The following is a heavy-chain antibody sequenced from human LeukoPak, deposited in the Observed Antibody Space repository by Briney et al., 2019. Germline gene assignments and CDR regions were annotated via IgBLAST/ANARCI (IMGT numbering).Heavy chain of an antibody. Sequence: PGGSLRLSCAASGFTFSSYAMSWVRQAPGKGLECISGFSGSGGSTYYADSVKGRFTISRDNSKNTLYLQMNSLRAEDTALYYCAKEAHYPHMGTYLVTIDSWGQGTLVTVSS. V-gene: IGHV3-23*01. CDR3: AKEAHYPHMGTYLVTIDS. CDR1: GFTFSSYA. J-gene: IGHJ4*02. D-gene: IGHD3-9*01. CDR2: FSGSGGST.